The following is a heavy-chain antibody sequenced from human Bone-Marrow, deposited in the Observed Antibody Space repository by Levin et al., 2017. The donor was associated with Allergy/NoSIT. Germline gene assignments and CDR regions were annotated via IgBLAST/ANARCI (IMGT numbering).Heavy chain of an antibody. CDR1: GFTFSSYA. CDR2: ISGSGGST. CDR3: AKDNRRGVYY. V-gene: IGHV3-23*01. J-gene: IGHJ4*02. Sequence: LSLTCAASGFTFSSYAMSWVRQAPGKGLEWVSAISGSGGSTYYADSVKGRFTISRDNSKNTLYLQMNSLRAEDTAVYYCAKDNRRGVYYWGQGTLVTVSS.